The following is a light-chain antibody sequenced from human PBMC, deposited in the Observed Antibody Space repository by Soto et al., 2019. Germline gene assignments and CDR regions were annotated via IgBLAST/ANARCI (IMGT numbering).Light chain of an antibody. CDR1: QSISSY. J-gene: IGKJ4*01. V-gene: IGKV1-39*01. CDR3: QQSSSTLALT. Sequence: DIQMTQSPSSLSASVGDRVTITCRASQSISSYLNWYQQKPGKAPKLLIYAASSLQSGVPSRFSGSGSGTDFTLTISSLQPEDFATYYCQQSSSTLALTFGGGTKVEI. CDR2: AAS.